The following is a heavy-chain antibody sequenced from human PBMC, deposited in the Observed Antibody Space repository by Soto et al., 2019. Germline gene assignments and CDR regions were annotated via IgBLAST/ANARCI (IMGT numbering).Heavy chain of an antibody. D-gene: IGHD2-21*02. CDR1: GYTFTSYG. CDR2: ISAYNGNT. V-gene: IGHV1-18*01. Sequence: QVQLVQSGAEVKKPGASVKVSCKASGYTFTSYGISWVRQAPGQGLEWMGWISAYNGNTNYAQKLQGRVTMTTDTYTSTAYKELRSLRSDDTGGYYCARDHTRVTTNSDYWRQGTRVTVSS. J-gene: IGHJ4*02. CDR3: ARDHTRVTTNSDY.